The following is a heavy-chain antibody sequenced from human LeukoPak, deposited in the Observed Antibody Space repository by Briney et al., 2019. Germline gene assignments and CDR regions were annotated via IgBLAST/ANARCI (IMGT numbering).Heavy chain of an antibody. Sequence: SETLSLTCTVSGGSISSYYWSWIRRPPGKGLEWIGYIYYSGSTNYNPSLKSRVTISVDTSKNQFSLKLSSVTAADTAVYYCARGHNDAFDIWGQGTMVTVSS. CDR2: IYYSGST. J-gene: IGHJ3*02. CDR3: ARGHNDAFDI. V-gene: IGHV4-59*12. CDR1: GGSISSYY.